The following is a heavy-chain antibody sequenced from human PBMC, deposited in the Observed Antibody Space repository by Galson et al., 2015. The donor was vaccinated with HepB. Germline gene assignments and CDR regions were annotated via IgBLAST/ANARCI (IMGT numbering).Heavy chain of an antibody. J-gene: IGHJ4*02. CDR3: ARGTDFLGGHHIEF. Sequence: QSGAEVKKPGESLKISCEGSEYSFTSYWIGWVRQTPGKGMEWMGIIYPGDSETKYSPSFQGHITISADKSINTAYLQWSSLQASDSAMYYCARGTDFLGGHHIEFWGQGTLVTVSS. V-gene: IGHV5-51*03. D-gene: IGHD3-3*01. CDR1: EYSFTSYW. CDR2: IYPGDSET.